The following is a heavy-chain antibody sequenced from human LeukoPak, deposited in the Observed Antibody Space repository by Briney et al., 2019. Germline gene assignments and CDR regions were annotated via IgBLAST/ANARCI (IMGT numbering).Heavy chain of an antibody. D-gene: IGHD3-10*01. CDR2: ISGGGDST. Sequence: GGSLRLSCAASGFTFSGYAMSWVRQAPGKGLEWVSAISGGGDSTYYADSVKGRFTISRDNSKNTLYLQMSSLRAEDTAVYYCAKVRLQFYYYYMDVWGKGTTVTVSS. CDR1: GFTFSGYA. J-gene: IGHJ6*03. V-gene: IGHV3-23*01. CDR3: AKVRLQFYYYYMDV.